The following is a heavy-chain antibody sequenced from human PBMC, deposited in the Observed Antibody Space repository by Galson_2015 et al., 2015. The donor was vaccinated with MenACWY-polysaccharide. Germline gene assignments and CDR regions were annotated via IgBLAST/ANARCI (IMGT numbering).Heavy chain of an antibody. V-gene: IGHV1-3*04. Sequence: QSGAEVKKPGTSVKVSCKASGNTLTDYTMHWVRQAPGQELEWLGWITTGIGNTRYSQKFQGRVTITRDTSASTAYMELNSLGSEDTAVYYCAAQYNYGSFDYWGQGSLVTVSS. J-gene: IGHJ4*02. CDR3: AAQYNYGSFDY. D-gene: IGHD5-18*01. CDR1: GNTLTDYT. CDR2: ITTGIGNT.